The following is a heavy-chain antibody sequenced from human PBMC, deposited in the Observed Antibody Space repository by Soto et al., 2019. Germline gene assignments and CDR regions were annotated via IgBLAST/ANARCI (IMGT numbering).Heavy chain of an antibody. CDR1: GFTFSSYW. D-gene: IGHD3-3*01. Sequence: EVQLVESGGGLVQPGGSLRLSCAASGFTFSSYWMSWVRQAPGKGLEGVANIKQDGSEKYYVDSVKGRFTISRDNAKNSLYLQMNSLRAEDTAVYYCARVLSSILDPYYYYGMDVWGQGTTVTVSS. CDR2: IKQDGSEK. CDR3: ARVLSSILDPYYYYGMDV. V-gene: IGHV3-7*03. J-gene: IGHJ6*02.